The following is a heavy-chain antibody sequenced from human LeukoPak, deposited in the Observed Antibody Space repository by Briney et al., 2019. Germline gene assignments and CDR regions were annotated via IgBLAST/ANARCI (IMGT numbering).Heavy chain of an antibody. CDR1: GFTFSNYW. V-gene: IGHV3-7*01. CDR3: ATDGGYCSSTSCYRGDYFDF. J-gene: IGHJ4*02. CDR2: IKQDGSEK. Sequence: PGGSLRISCAASGFTFSNYWMSWVRQAPGKGLEWVANIKQDGSEKYYVDSVKGRFTISRDNAKNSMYLQMNSLRAEDTAVYYRATDGGYCSSTSCYRGDYFDFWGQGTLVTVSS. D-gene: IGHD2-2*02.